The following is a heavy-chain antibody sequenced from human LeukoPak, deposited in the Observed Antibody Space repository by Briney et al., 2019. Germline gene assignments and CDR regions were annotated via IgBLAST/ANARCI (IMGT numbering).Heavy chain of an antibody. V-gene: IGHV3-30-3*01. CDR3: ASLIAAAGIDY. J-gene: IGHJ4*02. CDR1: GFTFSSYA. Sequence: PGGSLRLSCAASGFTFSSYAMHWVRQAPGKGLEWVAVISYDGSNKYYADSVKGRFTISRDNSKNTLYLQMNSLRAEDTAVCYCASLIAAAGIDYWGQGTLVTVSS. CDR2: ISYDGSNK. D-gene: IGHD6-13*01.